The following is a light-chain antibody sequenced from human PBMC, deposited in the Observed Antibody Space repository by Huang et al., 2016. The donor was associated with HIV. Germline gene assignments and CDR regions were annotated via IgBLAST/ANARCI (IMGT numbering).Light chain of an antibody. Sequence: IILTQSPATLSVSPGEGATLSCRASQSIGPNLAWYQQGPGQAPRLLGYGASTRAIGVPVRFSGSGSGTQFNLTLSSLQSEDFATYYCQHYSNWPPLTFGGGTKV. J-gene: IGKJ4*01. CDR3: QHYSNWPPLT. CDR1: QSIGPN. CDR2: GAS. V-gene: IGKV3-15*01.